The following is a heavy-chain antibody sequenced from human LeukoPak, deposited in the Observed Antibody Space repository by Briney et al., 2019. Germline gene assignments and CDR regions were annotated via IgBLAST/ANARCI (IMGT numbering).Heavy chain of an antibody. CDR1: GGSFSGYY. Sequence: SETLSLTCPVYGGSFSGYYWSWIRQPPGKGLEWIGEINHSGSTNYNPSLKSRVTISVDTSKNQFSLKLSSVAAADTAVYYCARGKKITVVRGVIRNYYYYMDVWGKGTTVTVSS. CDR3: ARGKKITVVRGVIRNYYYYMDV. CDR2: INHSGST. V-gene: IGHV4-34*01. J-gene: IGHJ6*03. D-gene: IGHD3-10*01.